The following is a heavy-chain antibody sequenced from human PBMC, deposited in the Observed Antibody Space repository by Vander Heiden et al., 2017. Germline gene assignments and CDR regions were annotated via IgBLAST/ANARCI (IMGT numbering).Heavy chain of an antibody. CDR1: GFTFSETR. Sequence: EVQVVESGGDLVQPGGFLRLSCAASGFTFSETRMSWVRQTPGEGLEWVANISPDGDTTYYMDFVKGRFIISRDNAEKSLYLVMHRLRVEDTAIYYCATADSGDWGLWGQGTLVTVSS. D-gene: IGHD3-10*01. J-gene: IGHJ4*02. V-gene: IGHV3-7*01. CDR3: ATADSGDWGL. CDR2: ISPDGDTT.